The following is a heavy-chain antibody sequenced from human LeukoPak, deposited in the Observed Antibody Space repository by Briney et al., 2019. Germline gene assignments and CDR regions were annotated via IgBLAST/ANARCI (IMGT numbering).Heavy chain of an antibody. V-gene: IGHV4-61*02. J-gene: IGHJ6*03. Sequence: SETLSLTCTVSGGSISSGGYSWSWIRQPAGKGPEWIGRINTSGSTNYNPFLKSRVTISVDTSKNQFSLKLSSVTAADTAVYYCARDHYDSRGYYSGYMDVWGKGTTVTISS. CDR1: GGSISSGGYS. CDR2: INTSGST. CDR3: ARDHYDSRGYYSGYMDV. D-gene: IGHD3-22*01.